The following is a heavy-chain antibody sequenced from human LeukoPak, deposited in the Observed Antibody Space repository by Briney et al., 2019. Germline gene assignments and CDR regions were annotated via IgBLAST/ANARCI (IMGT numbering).Heavy chain of an antibody. V-gene: IGHV3-73*01. CDR3: TRSFGDGMDV. CDR2: IRSKANSYAT. CDR1: GFTFSGSA. Sequence: GGSLRLSCAASGFTFSGSAMHWVRQASGKGLEWVGRIRSKANSYATAYAASVKGRFTISRDDSKETAYLQMNSLKTEDTAVYYCTRSFGDGMDVWGQGTTVTVSS. D-gene: IGHD2-21*01. J-gene: IGHJ6*02.